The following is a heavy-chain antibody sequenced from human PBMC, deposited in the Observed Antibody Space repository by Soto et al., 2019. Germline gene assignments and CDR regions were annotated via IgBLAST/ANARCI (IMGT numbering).Heavy chain of an antibody. D-gene: IGHD5-12*01. V-gene: IGHV6-1*01. J-gene: IGHJ6*02. CDR1: GDSVSSNSAA. Sequence: PSQTLSLTCAISGDSVSSNSAAWNWIRQSPSRGLEWLGRTYYRSKWYNDYAVSVKSRITINPDTSKNQFSLQLNSVTPEDTAVYYCARDEDIKVATIPNYLCGGMDDWGQGTMVTVSS. CDR2: TYYRSKWYN. CDR3: ARDEDIKVATIPNYLCGGMDD.